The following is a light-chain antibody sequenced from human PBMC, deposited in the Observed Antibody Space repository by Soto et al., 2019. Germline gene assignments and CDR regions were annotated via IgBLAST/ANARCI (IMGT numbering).Light chain of an antibody. CDR2: DVS. CDR1: SSDVGGYNY. J-gene: IGLJ2*01. V-gene: IGLV2-14*01. Sequence: QSALTQPASVSGSPGQSITISCTGTSSDVGGYNYVSWYQQHPGKAPKLMTYDVSNRPSGVSNRFSGSKSGNTASLTISGLPAEDEADYYCSSYTSSSTPVVLGGGTKLTVL. CDR3: SSYTSSSTPVV.